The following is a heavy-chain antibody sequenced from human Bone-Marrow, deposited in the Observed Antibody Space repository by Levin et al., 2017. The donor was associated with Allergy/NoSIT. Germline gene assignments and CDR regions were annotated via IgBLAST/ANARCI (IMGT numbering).Heavy chain of an antibody. CDR1: GFTFSSYA. CDR3: AKDLSDRWEQWLVQGADAFDI. CDR2: ISGSGGST. D-gene: IGHD6-19*01. V-gene: IGHV3-23*01. Sequence: GGSLRLSCAASGFTFSSYAMSWVRQAPGKGLEWVSAISGSGGSTYYADSVKGRFTISRDNSNNTLYLQMNSLRAEDTVVYYWAKDLSDRWEQWLVQGADAFDIWGHGTMVTVSS. J-gene: IGHJ3*02.